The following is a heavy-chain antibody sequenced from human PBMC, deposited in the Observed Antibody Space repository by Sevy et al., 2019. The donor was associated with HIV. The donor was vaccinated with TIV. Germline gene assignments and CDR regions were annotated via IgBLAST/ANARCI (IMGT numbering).Heavy chain of an antibody. CDR1: GGSISSSSYY. CDR2: IYYSGST. D-gene: IGHD2-2*01. CDR3: ARHNHQLSGYYYGMDV. V-gene: IGHV4-39*01. Sequence: SETLSLTCTVSGGSISSSSYYWGWIRQPPGKGLEWIGCIYYSGSTYYNPSLKSRVTISVDTSKNQFSLKLSSVTAADTAVYYCARHNHQLSGYYYGMDVWGQGTTVTVSS. J-gene: IGHJ6*02.